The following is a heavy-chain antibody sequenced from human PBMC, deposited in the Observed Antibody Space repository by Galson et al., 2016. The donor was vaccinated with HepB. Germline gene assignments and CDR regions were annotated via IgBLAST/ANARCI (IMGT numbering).Heavy chain of an antibody. D-gene: IGHD3-16*01. CDR2: ISYDGSRK. Sequence: SLRLSCAASGFTFSRSAMFWVRQAPGKGLEWVAAISYDGSRKYYADSVKGRFTITGDNSKNTLYLQMDGLRSEDTAVYYCVRGGGSPGHRYFDLWGRGTLVPVSS. CDR3: VRGGGSPGHRYFDL. V-gene: IGHV3-30-3*01. CDR1: GFTFSRSA. J-gene: IGHJ2*01.